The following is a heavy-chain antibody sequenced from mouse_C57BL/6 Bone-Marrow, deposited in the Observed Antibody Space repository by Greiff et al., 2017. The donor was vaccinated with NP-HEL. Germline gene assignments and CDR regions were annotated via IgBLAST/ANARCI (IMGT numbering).Heavy chain of an antibody. CDR1: GFSLTSYG. CDR2: IWSGGST. Sequence: VQGVESGPGLVQPSQSLSITCTVSGFSLTSYGVHWVRQSPGKGLEWLGVIWSGGSTDYNAAFISRLSISKDNSKSQVFFKMNSLQADYTAIYYCARNRGLRRYYFDYWGQGTTLTVSS. V-gene: IGHV2-2*01. CDR3: ARNRGLRRYYFDY. J-gene: IGHJ2*01. D-gene: IGHD2-2*01.